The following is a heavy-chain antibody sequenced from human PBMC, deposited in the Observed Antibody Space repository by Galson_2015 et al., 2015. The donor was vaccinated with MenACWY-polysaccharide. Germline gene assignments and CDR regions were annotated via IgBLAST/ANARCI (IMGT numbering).Heavy chain of an antibody. V-gene: IGHV3-74*01. CDR3: AKDQSWNLPDY. D-gene: IGHD1-7*01. CDR1: GFIFSNYW. J-gene: IGHJ4*02. CDR2: INTDGSVT. Sequence: SLRLSCAASGFIFSNYWMHWVRHAPGKGLVWVSRINTDGSVTSYADSVKGRFTISMDNAKNRLLLQMNSLSVDDTAVYYCAKDQSWNLPDYWGQGILVTVSS.